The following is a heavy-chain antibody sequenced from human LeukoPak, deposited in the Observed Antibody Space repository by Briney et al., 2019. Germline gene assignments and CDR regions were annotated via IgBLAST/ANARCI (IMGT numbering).Heavy chain of an antibody. CDR3: AKVIDCSSAAYYYYYYGMDV. Sequence: GGSLRLSCAASGFTFSSYAMSWVRQAPGKGLEWVSAISGSGGSTYYADSVKGRFTISRDNSKNTLYLQMNSLRAEDTAVYYCAKVIDCSSAAYYYYYYGMDVWGQGTTVTVSS. J-gene: IGHJ6*02. D-gene: IGHD6-6*01. CDR2: ISGSGGST. V-gene: IGHV3-23*01. CDR1: GFTFSSYA.